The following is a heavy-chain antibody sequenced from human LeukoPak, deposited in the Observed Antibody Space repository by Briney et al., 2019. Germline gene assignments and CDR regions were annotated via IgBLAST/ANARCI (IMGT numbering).Heavy chain of an antibody. D-gene: IGHD6-25*01. V-gene: IGHV1-46*01. J-gene: IGHJ4*02. CDR3: ARVGSAAATADY. CDR1: GYTFTSYY. Sequence: ASVKVSCKASGYTFTSYYMHWMRQAPGQGPEWMGIINPRGGSTDYAQKFQGRTTMTSDTSTSTVYMELNSLRSDDTAVYFCARVGSAAATADYWGQGTLVTVSS. CDR2: INPRGGST.